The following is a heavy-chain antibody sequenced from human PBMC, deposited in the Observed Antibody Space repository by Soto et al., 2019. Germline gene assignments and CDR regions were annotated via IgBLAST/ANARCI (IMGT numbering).Heavy chain of an antibody. D-gene: IGHD6-25*01. J-gene: IGHJ6*02. CDR3: AKDKCSSGLYYYYGMDV. CDR2: ISYDGSNK. CDR1: GFTFSSYG. Sequence: QVQLVESGGGVVQPGRSLRLSCAASGFTFSSYGMHWVRQAPGKGLEWVEVISYDGSNKYYADSVKGRFTISRDNSKNTLYLQMNSLRAEDTAVYYCAKDKCSSGLYYYYGMDVWGQGTTVTVSS. V-gene: IGHV3-30*18.